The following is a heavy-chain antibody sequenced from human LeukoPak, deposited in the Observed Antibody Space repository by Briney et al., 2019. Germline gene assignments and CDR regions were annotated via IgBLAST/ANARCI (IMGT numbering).Heavy chain of an antibody. Sequence: SVQGSCKASAGTFSSYAISWVRQSPGQGLEWMGGVIPIFGTANYAHKFQGRVTITADESTSTAYMELSSRRTEDTAVDYCARDNYRATPRHYYFDYWGQGTLVTVSS. CDR3: ARDNYRATPRHYYFDY. J-gene: IGHJ4*02. CDR1: AGTFSSYA. V-gene: IGHV1-69*13. CDR2: VIPIFGTA. D-gene: IGHD2-15*01.